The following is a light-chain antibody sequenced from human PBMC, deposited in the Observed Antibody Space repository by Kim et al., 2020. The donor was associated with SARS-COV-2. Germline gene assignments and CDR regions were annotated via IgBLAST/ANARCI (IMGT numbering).Light chain of an antibody. V-gene: IGKV3-11*01. CDR2: DAS. Sequence: EIVLTQSPAPLSLSPGERATLSCRASQSVSSYLAWYQQKPGQAPRLLIYDASNRATGIPARFSGSGSGTDFTLTISSLEPEDFAVYYCQQRSNWPPLTFGGGNKVDIK. J-gene: IGKJ4*01. CDR1: QSVSSY. CDR3: QQRSNWPPLT.